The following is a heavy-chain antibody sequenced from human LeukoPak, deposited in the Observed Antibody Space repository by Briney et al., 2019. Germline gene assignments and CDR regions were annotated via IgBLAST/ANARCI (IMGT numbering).Heavy chain of an antibody. CDR2: ISGSGGST. J-gene: IGHJ4*02. CDR3: AKDSSVVGATIAGFDY. V-gene: IGHV3-23*01. CDR1: EFTFSSYA. D-gene: IGHD1-26*01. Sequence: GGSLRLSCAASEFTFSSYAMSWVRQAPGKGLGWVSAISGSGGSTYYADSVKGRFTISRDNSKNTLYLQMNSMRAEDTAVYYCAKDSSVVGATIAGFDYWGQGTLVTVSS.